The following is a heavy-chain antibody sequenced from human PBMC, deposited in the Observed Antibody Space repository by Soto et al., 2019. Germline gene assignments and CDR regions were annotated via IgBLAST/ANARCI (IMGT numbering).Heavy chain of an antibody. CDR3: ARGRGYTSGELDY. CDR2: ISVYNGNT. V-gene: IGHV1-18*04. J-gene: IGHJ4*02. D-gene: IGHD6-19*01. CDR1: GYTFTNYG. Sequence: ASVKVSCKASGYTFTNYGLSWVRQAPGQGLEWMAWISVYNGNTEYTQKFKDRVTMTTDTSTSTAYMELKSLTSDDTAVYYCARGRGYTSGELDYWGQGTLVTVSS.